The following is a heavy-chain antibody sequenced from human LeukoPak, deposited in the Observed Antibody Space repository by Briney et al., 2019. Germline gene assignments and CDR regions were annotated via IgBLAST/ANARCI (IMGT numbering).Heavy chain of an antibody. CDR3: AKFSPYGGNSY. D-gene: IGHD4-23*01. Sequence: PGGFLRLSCAASEFTGFTFSGSAMSWVRQAPGKGLEWVSAISGSGAATFYADSVKGRFTISRDNSKNTLYLQMNSLKVEDTALYYCAKFSPYGGNSYWGQGTLVTVSS. J-gene: IGHJ1*01. CDR2: ISGSGAAT. V-gene: IGHV3-23*01. CDR1: EFTGFTFSGSA.